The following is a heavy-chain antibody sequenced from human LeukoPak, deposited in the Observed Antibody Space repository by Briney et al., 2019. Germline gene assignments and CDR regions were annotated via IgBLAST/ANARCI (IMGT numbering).Heavy chain of an antibody. J-gene: IGHJ4*02. CDR1: GFTFSSYG. CDR3: AKDHGSGKQLVGFSY. D-gene: IGHD6-6*01. Sequence: GGSLRLSCAASGFTFSSYGMHWVRQAPGEGLEWVAFIRYDGSNKYYADSVKGRFTISRDNSKNTLYLQRNSLRAEDTAVYYCAKDHGSGKQLVGFSYWGQGTLVTVSS. V-gene: IGHV3-30*02. CDR2: IRYDGSNK.